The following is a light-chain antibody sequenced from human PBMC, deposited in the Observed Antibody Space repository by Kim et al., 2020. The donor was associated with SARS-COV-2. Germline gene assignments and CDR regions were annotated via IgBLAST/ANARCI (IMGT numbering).Light chain of an antibody. CDR3: QQSHTSPYT. J-gene: IGKJ2*01. V-gene: IGKV1-39*01. Sequence: SASVRNSVTLTCRASQRVSTSLNWYQQQPGKAPKLLIYAVSSLQSGVPSRFSGSGSVTEFTLTISSLQPEDFAIYYCQQSHTSPYTFGQGTKLEI. CDR1: QRVSTS. CDR2: AVS.